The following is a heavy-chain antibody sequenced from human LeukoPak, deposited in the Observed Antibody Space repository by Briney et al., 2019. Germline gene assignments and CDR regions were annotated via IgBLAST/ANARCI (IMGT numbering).Heavy chain of an antibody. CDR2: IYYSGST. D-gene: IGHD3-3*01. CDR1: GGSISSYY. J-gene: IGHJ6*03. CDR3: ASATYYDFWSGPPYYYYYMDV. Sequence: SETLSLTCTVSGGSISSYYWSWIRQPPGKGLEWIGYIYYSGSTNYNPSLKRRVTISVDTSKNQFSLKLSSVTAADTAVYYCASATYYDFWSGPPYYYYYMDVWGKGTTVTVSS. V-gene: IGHV4-59*01.